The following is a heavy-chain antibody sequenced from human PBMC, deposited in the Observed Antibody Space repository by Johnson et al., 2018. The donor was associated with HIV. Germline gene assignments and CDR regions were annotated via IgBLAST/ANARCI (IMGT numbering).Heavy chain of an antibody. Sequence: VQLVESGGGLVQPGGSLRLSCAASGFTFSSYWMHWVRQAPGKGLVWVSRINSDGSSTSYADSVKGRFTISRDNAKNTLYLQMNSLRAEDTAVYYCAKGSGIAAAGHDAFDIWGQGTMVTVSS. J-gene: IGHJ3*02. CDR3: AKGSGIAAAGHDAFDI. D-gene: IGHD6-13*01. CDR1: GFTFSSYW. V-gene: IGHV3-74*02. CDR2: INSDGSST.